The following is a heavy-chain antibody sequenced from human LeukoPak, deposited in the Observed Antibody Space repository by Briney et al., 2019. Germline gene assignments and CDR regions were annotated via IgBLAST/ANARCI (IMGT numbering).Heavy chain of an antibody. J-gene: IGHJ6*03. CDR1: GYTFTSYG. V-gene: IGHV1-18*01. CDR2: ISAYNGNT. CDR3: ATRSEKYCSSTSCRSAYYYYMDV. D-gene: IGHD2-2*01. Sequence: ASVTVSFKASGYTFTSYGISWVRQAPGQGLEWMGWISAYNGNTNYAQKLQGRVTMTTDTSTSTAYMELRSLRSDDTAVYYCATRSEKYCSSTSCRSAYYYYMDVWGKGTTVTVSS.